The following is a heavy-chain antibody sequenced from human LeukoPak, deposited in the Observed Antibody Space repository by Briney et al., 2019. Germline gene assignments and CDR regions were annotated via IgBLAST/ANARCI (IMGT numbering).Heavy chain of an antibody. CDR3: TRCLLDDYVWGSYRPYYFDY. Sequence: PGGSLRLSCTASGFTFGDYAMSWVRQAPGKGLEWVGFIRSKAYGGTTEYAASVKGRFTISRDDSKSIAYLQMNSLKTEDTAVYYCTRCLLDDYVWGSYRPYYFDYWGQGTLVTVSS. CDR1: GFTFGDYA. CDR2: IRSKAYGGTT. V-gene: IGHV3-49*04. J-gene: IGHJ4*02. D-gene: IGHD3-16*02.